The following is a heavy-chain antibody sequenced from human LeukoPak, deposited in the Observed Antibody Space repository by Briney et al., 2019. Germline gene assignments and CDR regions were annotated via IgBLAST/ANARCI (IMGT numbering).Heavy chain of an antibody. CDR2: IYSGGST. CDR1: GFTVSSNY. Sequence: GGSLRLSCAASGFTVSSNYMSWIRQAPGKGLEWVSVIYSGGSTYYADSVKGRFTISRDNSKNTLYLQMNSLRAEDTAVYYCAREGTAGSYYYYYYYYMDVWGKGTTVTIS. V-gene: IGHV3-53*01. CDR3: AREGTAGSYYYYYYYYMDV. D-gene: IGHD3-10*01. J-gene: IGHJ6*03.